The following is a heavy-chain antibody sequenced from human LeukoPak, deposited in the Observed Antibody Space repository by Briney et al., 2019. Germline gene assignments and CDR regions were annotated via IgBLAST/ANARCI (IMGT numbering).Heavy chain of an antibody. V-gene: IGHV3-7*02. Sequence: GGSLRLSCAASGSTFSRYWMRWVRQAPGKGLEWVANIMQDGSEKYYVDSVKGRFTISRDNGKNSLYLQMNSLRAEDTAVYYCAIEDYIGPVDYWGRGTLVTVSS. CDR2: IMQDGSEK. J-gene: IGHJ4*02. CDR3: AIEDYIGPVDY. CDR1: GSTFSRYW. D-gene: IGHD4-11*01.